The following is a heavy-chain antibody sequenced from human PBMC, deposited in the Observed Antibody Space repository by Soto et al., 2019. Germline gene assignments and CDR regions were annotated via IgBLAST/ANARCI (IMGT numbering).Heavy chain of an antibody. J-gene: IGHJ4*02. CDR1: GFTFGSYA. CDR3: AYSSTPFDY. Sequence: EVQLLECGGGLVQPGVSLRHSCAASGFTFGSYAMSWVRQAPGKGLEWVSAISGSGGSTYYADSVKGRFTISRDNSKNTLYLQMNSLRAEDTAVYYCAYSSTPFDYWGQGTLVTVSS. CDR2: ISGSGGST. D-gene: IGHD6-13*01. V-gene: IGHV3-23*01.